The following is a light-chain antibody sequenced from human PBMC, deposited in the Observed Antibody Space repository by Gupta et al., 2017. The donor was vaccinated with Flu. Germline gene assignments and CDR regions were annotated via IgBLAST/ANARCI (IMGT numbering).Light chain of an antibody. Sequence: QSALTQPAAVSGSPRQSITISCTGTSSDVGGHNHVSWYQQHPGKAPKLIIFEVNHRASGVSDRFSGSKSGNTASLTISGLQAEDEADYFCSSYTSSSAPYVFRTGTKVTVL. CDR1: SSDVGGHNH. V-gene: IGLV2-14*01. CDR2: EVN. CDR3: SSYTSSSAPYV. J-gene: IGLJ1*01.